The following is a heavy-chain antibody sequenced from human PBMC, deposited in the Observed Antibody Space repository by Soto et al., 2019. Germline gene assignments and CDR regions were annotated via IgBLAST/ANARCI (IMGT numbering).Heavy chain of an antibody. CDR2: ISSSSSII. J-gene: IGHJ4*02. D-gene: IGHD4-17*01. V-gene: IGHV3-48*01. CDR1: GFTFSSYS. Sequence: EVQLVESGGGLVQPGGSLRLSCAASGFTFSSYSMNWIRQAPGKGLEWVSHISSSSSIISYAVFVLGRYTISRDNAKNSLYVQMTSLRAEDTAVYYCVRDAYGDYFFVNWGQGNLVTVSS. CDR3: VRDAYGDYFFVN.